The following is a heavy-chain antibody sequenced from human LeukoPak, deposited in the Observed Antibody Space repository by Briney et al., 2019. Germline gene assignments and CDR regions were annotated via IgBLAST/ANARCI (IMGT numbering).Heavy chain of an antibody. CDR3: ARDSATVTSTSSWFDP. Sequence: GGSLRLSCAASGFTFSSYSMNWVRQAPGKGLEWVSSISTSSGYIYYADSVKGRFTSSRDNAKNSLYLQMNSLRAEDTAVYYCARDSATVTSTSSWFDPWGQGTLVTVSS. CDR1: GFTFSSYS. J-gene: IGHJ5*02. D-gene: IGHD4-17*01. CDR2: ISTSSGYI. V-gene: IGHV3-21*01.